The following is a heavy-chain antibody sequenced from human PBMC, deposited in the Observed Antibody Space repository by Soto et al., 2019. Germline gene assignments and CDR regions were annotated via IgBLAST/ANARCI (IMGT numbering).Heavy chain of an antibody. V-gene: IGHV3-23*01. J-gene: IGHJ4*02. D-gene: IGHD3-22*01. CDR3: AKHYYDSSGYYSKSEYYFDY. CDR2: ISGSGGST. Sequence: ESGGGLVQPGGSLRLSCAASGFTFSSYAMSWVRQAPGKGLEWVSAISGSGGSTYYADSVKGRFTISRDNSKNTLYLQMNSLRAEDTAVYYCAKHYYDSSGYYSKSEYYFDYWGQGTLVTVSS. CDR1: GFTFSSYA.